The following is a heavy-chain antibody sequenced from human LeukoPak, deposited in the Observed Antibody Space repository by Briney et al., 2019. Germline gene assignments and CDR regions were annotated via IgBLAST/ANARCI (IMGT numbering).Heavy chain of an antibody. D-gene: IGHD2-21*02. CDR2: IYYSGST. V-gene: IGHV4-39*01. CDR3: ARNHIVVVTAIPGAFDI. Sequence: SETLSLTCTVSGGSISSSSYYWGWIRQPSGKGLEWIGSIYYSGSTYYNPSLKSRVTISVDTSKNQFSLKLSSVTAADTAVYYCARNHIVVVTAIPGAFDIWGQGTMVTVSS. CDR1: GGSISSSSYY. J-gene: IGHJ3*02.